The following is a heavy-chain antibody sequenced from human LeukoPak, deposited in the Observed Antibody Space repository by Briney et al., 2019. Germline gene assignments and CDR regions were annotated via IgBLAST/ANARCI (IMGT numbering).Heavy chain of an antibody. J-gene: IGHJ4*02. CDR1: GFTFSNYG. V-gene: IGHV3-7*01. CDR2: IKQDGIDK. D-gene: IGHD3-22*01. Sequence: GGSLRLSCAASGFTFSNYGMSWVRRSPGKGLEWVAKIKQDGIDKDYVDSVKARFTISRDNAQNSLYLQLNSLSAEDTAVYYCARDLTAYDSSGPYFFDYWGLGALVTVSS. CDR3: ARDLTAYDSSGPYFFDY.